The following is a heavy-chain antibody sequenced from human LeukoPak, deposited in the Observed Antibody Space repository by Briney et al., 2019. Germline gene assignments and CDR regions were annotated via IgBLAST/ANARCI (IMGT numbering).Heavy chain of an antibody. J-gene: IGHJ4*02. V-gene: IGHV4-4*07. D-gene: IGHD6-19*01. CDR1: GASISGYY. Sequence: SETLSLTCTASGASISGYYWSWIRQPAGKGLEWIGRIYSSGSSNYNPSLKSRITMSVDTSKNQFSLNLSSVTAADTAVYYCAREIEVAGRGLDYWGQGSLVTVSS. CDR3: AREIEVAGRGLDY. CDR2: IYSSGSS.